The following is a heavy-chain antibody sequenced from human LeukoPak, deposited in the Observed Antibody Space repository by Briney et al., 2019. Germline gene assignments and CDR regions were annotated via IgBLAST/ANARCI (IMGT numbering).Heavy chain of an antibody. CDR2: MNPNSGNT. D-gene: IGHD3-10*01. J-gene: IGHJ4*02. CDR3: ARGDGGGEKH. Sequence: ASVKVSCKASGYTFTGYYMHWVRQATGQGLEWMGWMNPNSGNTGYAQKFQGRVTMTRNTSISTAYMELSSLRSEDTAVYDCARGDGGGEKHWGQGTLVTVAS. CDR1: GYTFTGYY. V-gene: IGHV1-8*02.